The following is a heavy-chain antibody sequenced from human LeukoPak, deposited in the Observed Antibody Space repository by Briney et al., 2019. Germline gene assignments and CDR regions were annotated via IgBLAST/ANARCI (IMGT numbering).Heavy chain of an antibody. J-gene: IGHJ4*02. Sequence: GGSLRLSCAASGFTVSSNYMSWVRQAPGKGLEWVSVIYSGGSTYYADSVKGRFTISRDNSKNTLYLQMNSLRAEDTAVYYCARRRIAVAGVDYWGQGTLVTVSS. CDR1: GFTVSSNY. CDR2: IYSGGST. V-gene: IGHV3-66*01. CDR3: ARRRIAVAGVDY. D-gene: IGHD6-19*01.